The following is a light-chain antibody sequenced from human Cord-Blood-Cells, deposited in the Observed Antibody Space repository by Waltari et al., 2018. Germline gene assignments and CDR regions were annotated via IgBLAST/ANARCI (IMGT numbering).Light chain of an antibody. J-gene: IGKJ1*01. CDR3: QQYNSYSRT. CDR2: KAS. CDR1: QSISSW. Sequence: DLQMTQSPSTLSASVGDSVTITCRASQSISSWLAWYQQKPGKAPKLLIYKASSLESGVPSRFSGSGSGTEFTLTISSLQPDDFATYYCQQYNSYSRTFGQGTKVEIK. V-gene: IGKV1-5*03.